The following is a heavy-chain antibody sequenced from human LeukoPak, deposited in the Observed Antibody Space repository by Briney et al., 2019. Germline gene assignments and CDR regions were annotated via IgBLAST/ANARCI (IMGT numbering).Heavy chain of an antibody. D-gene: IGHD4-23*01. V-gene: IGHV3-15*01. CDR3: TTDRWN. CDR2: IKSKTDGGTI. J-gene: IGHJ4*02. CDR1: GFTFNHAW. Sequence: PGGSLRLSCSTSGFTFNHAWMTWVRQAPGTGLEWVGRIKSKTDGGTIHYAAPVKGRFTISRDDSRNTLYLQMNSLKTEDTAVCYCTTDRWNWGQGTLVTVSS.